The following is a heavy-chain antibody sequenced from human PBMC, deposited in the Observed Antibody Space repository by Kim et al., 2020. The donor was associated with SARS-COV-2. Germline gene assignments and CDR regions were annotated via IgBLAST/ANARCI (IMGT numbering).Heavy chain of an antibody. V-gene: IGHV3-15*01. Sequence: GGSLRLSCAASGFTFSNAWMSWVRQAPGKGLEWVGRIKSKTDGGTTDYAAPVKGRFTISRDDSKNTLYLQMNSLKTEDTAVYYCTTDSLGWVVAVWDTWGQGTLVTVSS. CDR3: TTDSLGWVVAVWDT. J-gene: IGHJ5*02. CDR1: GFTFSNAW. CDR2: IKSKTDGGTT. D-gene: IGHD2-15*01.